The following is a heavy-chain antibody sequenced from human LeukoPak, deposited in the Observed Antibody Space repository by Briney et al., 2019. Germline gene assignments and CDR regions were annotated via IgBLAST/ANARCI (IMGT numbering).Heavy chain of an antibody. D-gene: IGHD1-1*01. Sequence: GASVKVSCKASGYTFTSYAMNWVRQAPGQGLEWMGWINPNSGGTNYAQKFQGRVTMTRDTSISTAYMELSRLRSDDTAVYYCAREELNWNESIWGQGTLVTVSS. J-gene: IGHJ4*02. CDR2: INPNSGGT. CDR3: AREELNWNESI. V-gene: IGHV1-2*02. CDR1: GYTFTSYA.